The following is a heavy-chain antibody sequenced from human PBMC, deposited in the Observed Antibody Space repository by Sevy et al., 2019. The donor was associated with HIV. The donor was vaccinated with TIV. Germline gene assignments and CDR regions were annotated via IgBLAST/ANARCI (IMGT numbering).Heavy chain of an antibody. J-gene: IGHJ5*02. CDR3: ARGWTYYYGSGSHRYNWFDP. CDR2: IYYSGST. V-gene: IGHV4-31*03. Sequence: SETLSLTCTVSGGSISSGGNYWSWIRQHPGKGLEWIGYIYYSGSTYYNPSLRSRVTISVDTSKNQFSLKLSSVTAADTAVYYCARGWTYYYGSGSHRYNWFDPWGQGTLVTVSS. D-gene: IGHD3-10*01. CDR1: GGSISSGGNY.